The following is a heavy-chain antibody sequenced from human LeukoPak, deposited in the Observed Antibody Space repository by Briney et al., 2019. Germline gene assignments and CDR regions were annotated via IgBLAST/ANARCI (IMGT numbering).Heavy chain of an antibody. CDR1: GFTFSSYW. V-gene: IGHV3-7*01. Sequence: GGSLRLSCAASGFTFSSYWMSWVRQAPGKGLEWVANIKQDGSEKYYVDSVKGRFTISRDNAKDSLYLQMNSLRAEDTAVHYCARGGQVATIDYWGQGTLVTVSS. D-gene: IGHD5-12*01. CDR2: IKQDGSEK. CDR3: ARGGQVATIDY. J-gene: IGHJ4*02.